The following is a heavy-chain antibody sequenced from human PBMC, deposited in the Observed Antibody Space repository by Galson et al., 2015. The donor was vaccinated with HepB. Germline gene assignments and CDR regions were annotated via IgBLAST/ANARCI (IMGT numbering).Heavy chain of an antibody. V-gene: IGHV3-23*01. CDR3: AKYYYDSSGYTEVGY. CDR1: EFTFSSYA. J-gene: IGHJ4*02. Sequence: SLRLSCAASEFTFSSYAMSWVRQAPGKGLEWVSAISGSGGSTYYADSVKGRFTISRDNSKNTLYLQMNSLRAEDTAVYYCAKYYYDSSGYTEVGYWGQGTLVTVSS. CDR2: ISGSGGST. D-gene: IGHD3-22*01.